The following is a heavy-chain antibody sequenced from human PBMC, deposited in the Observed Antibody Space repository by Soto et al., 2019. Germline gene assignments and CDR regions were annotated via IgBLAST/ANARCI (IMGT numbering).Heavy chain of an antibody. CDR3: ARDYDFWSGYYTFDY. CDR2: INPSGGST. V-gene: IGHV1-46*03. D-gene: IGHD3-3*01. J-gene: IGHJ4*02. Sequence: QVQLVQSGAEVKKPGASVKVSCKASGYTFTSYYMHWVRQAPGQGLEWMGIINPSGGSTSYAQKFQGRVTMTRDTSTSTVYMELSGLRSEDTAVYYCARDYDFWSGYYTFDYWGQGTLVTVSS. CDR1: GYTFTSYY.